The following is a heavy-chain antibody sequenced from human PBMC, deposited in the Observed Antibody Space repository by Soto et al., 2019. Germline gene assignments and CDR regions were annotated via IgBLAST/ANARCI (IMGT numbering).Heavy chain of an antibody. Sequence: PGGSLRLSCVASGLTFKNYGMTWVRRAPGKGLEWVSAISGSGITTYYADSVKGRFTISRDNSESTLFLQMNSLRAADTAVYYCARGVIHWGQGTLVTVSS. J-gene: IGHJ4*02. V-gene: IGHV3-23*01. D-gene: IGHD2-21*01. CDR3: ARGVIH. CDR2: ISGSGITT. CDR1: GLTFKNYG.